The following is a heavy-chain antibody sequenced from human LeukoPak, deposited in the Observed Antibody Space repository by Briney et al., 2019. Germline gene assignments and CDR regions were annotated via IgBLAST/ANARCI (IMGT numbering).Heavy chain of an antibody. Sequence: GGSLRLSCAASGFIFSSYAMSWVRQAPGKGLERVSYGGSGGSTYYADFVKGRFTVSRDNSQSTLYLQMNSLTAEDTAVYYCAKMRGQYYHSYYMDSWGKGTTVTV. V-gene: IGHV3-23*01. CDR3: AKMRGQYYHSYYMDS. CDR2: GGSGGST. CDR1: GFIFSSYA. J-gene: IGHJ6*03.